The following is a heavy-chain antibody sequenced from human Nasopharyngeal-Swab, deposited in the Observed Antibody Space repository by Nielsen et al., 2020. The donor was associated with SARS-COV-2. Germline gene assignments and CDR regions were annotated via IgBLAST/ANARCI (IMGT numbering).Heavy chain of an antibody. CDR1: GGTFSSYA. D-gene: IGHD6-13*01. Sequence: ASVKVSCKASGGTFSSYAISWVRQAPGQGLEWMGWINPNSGNTGYAQKFQGRVTMTRNTSISTAYMELSSLRSEDTAVYYCARAGAAAPGVYYGMDVWGQGTTVTVSS. CDR3: ARAGAAAPGVYYGMDV. V-gene: IGHV1-8*02. CDR2: INPNSGNT. J-gene: IGHJ6*02.